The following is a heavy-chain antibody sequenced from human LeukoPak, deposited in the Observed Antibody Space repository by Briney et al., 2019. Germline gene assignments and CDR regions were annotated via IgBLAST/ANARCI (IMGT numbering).Heavy chain of an antibody. D-gene: IGHD4-23*01. Sequence: SETLSLTCAVYGGSFSGYYWSWIRQPPGKGLEWMGEINHSGSTNYNPSLKSRVTISVDTSKNQFSLKLSSVTAADTAVYYCARGPGYGGNSTLDYWGQGTLVTVSS. CDR3: ARGPGYGGNSTLDY. J-gene: IGHJ4*02. CDR2: INHSGST. V-gene: IGHV4-34*01. CDR1: GGSFSGYY.